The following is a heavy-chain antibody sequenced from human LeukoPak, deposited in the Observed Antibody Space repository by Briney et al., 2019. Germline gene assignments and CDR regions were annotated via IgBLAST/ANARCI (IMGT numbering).Heavy chain of an antibody. Sequence: SGPTLVNPPETLTLTCTFSGFSLRTRGVGVGWIRQPPGKALEWLSLIYWDDVKRYSSSLKSRLTITKDTSKNQVVLTMTNMDPVDTATYYCAHRDLYCSSASCYSADAFDLWGQGTMVTVSS. CDR2: IYWDDVK. CDR3: AHRDLYCSSASCYSADAFDL. CDR1: GFSLRTRGVG. V-gene: IGHV2-5*02. J-gene: IGHJ3*01. D-gene: IGHD2-2*02.